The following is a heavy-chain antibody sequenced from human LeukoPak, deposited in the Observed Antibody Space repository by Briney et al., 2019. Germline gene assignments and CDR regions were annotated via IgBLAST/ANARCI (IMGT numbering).Heavy chain of an antibody. CDR3: AKGSYDILTGYYDY. V-gene: IGHV3-30*02. CDR2: IRYDGSNK. Sequence: GGSLRLSCAASGFTFSSYGMHWVRQAPGKGLEWVAFIRYDGSNKYYADSVKGRFTISRANSKNTLYLQMNSLRAEDTAVYYCAKGSYDILTGYYDYWGQGTLVTVSS. J-gene: IGHJ4*02. D-gene: IGHD3-9*01. CDR1: GFTFSSYG.